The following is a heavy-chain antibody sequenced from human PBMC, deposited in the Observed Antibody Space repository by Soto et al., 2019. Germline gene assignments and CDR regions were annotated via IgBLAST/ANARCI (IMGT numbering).Heavy chain of an antibody. V-gene: IGHV4-39*01. CDR3: ARKPVALGIRYLDT. J-gene: IGHJ4*02. D-gene: IGHD2-21*01. CDR1: GGSISSSSYC. CDR2: IYYSGST. Sequence: SETLSLTCTVSGGSISSSSYCWGWIRQPPGKGLEWIGSIYYSGSTYYNPSLKSRVTISVDTSKNQFSLKLSSVIAADTAVYSGARKPVALGIRYLDTWGEGTQVT.